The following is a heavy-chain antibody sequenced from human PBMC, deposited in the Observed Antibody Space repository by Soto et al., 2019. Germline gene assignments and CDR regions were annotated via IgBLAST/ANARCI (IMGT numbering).Heavy chain of an antibody. V-gene: IGHV3-30*03. D-gene: IGHD3-16*01. CDR3: ARQAKIGDRSQFYFDS. Sequence: GGSLRLSCAASGFTFSSYAMHWVRQAPGKGLEWVAVISYNGRNKHYVDSVKGRFTISRDNSQDTLYLQMDSLRPDDTAVYYCARQAKIGDRSQFYFDSWGQGXLVTVYS. CDR2: ISYNGRNK. CDR1: GFTFSSYA. J-gene: IGHJ4*02.